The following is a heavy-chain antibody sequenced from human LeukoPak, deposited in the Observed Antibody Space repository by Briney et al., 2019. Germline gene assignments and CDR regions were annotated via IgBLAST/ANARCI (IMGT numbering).Heavy chain of an antibody. V-gene: IGHV3-23*01. J-gene: IGHJ5*02. CDR2: INGRGDNT. CDR1: GVIISSYA. CDR3: AKDRVSPGFNWFDP. D-gene: IGHD2/OR15-2a*01. Sequence: GGSLRVSCAASGVIISSYAMSWVRQAPGKGLEWVPAINGRGDNTYYADFVKGRFTISRDNSKSTVYLQMNSLRTEDTAVYYCAKDRVSPGFNWFDPWGQGTLVTVSS.